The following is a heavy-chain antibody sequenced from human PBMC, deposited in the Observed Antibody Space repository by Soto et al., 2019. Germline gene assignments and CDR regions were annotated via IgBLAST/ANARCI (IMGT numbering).Heavy chain of an antibody. CDR3: AGGIAAAGRRFGY. V-gene: IGHV4-34*01. J-gene: IGHJ4*02. D-gene: IGHD6-13*01. CDR1: GGSFSGYY. Sequence: SETLSLTCAVYGGSFSGYYWSWIRQPPGKGLGWIGEINHSGSTNYNPSLKSRVTISVDTSKNQFSLKLSSVTAADTAVYYCAGGIAAAGRRFGYWGQGTLVTVSS. CDR2: INHSGST.